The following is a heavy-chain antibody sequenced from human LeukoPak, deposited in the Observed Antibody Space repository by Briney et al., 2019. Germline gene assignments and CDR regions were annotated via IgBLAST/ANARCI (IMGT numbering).Heavy chain of an antibody. J-gene: IGHJ4*02. CDR3: AKILSGTYSFDL. CDR2: ISGNSVTI. V-gene: IGHV3-23*01. CDR1: GFTFSSYS. D-gene: IGHD1-26*01. Sequence: GGSLRLPCAASGFTFSSYSMNWVRQAPGKGLEWVSAISGNSVTIYYADSVKGRFTISRDNSKNTLYLQMYSLRAEDTAVYYCAKILSGTYSFDLWGQGTLVTVSS.